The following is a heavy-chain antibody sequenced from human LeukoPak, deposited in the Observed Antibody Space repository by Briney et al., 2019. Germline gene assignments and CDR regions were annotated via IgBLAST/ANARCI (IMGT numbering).Heavy chain of an antibody. V-gene: IGHV3-11*01. CDR1: GGSFSGYY. CDR2: ISSSGSTI. CDR3: TGYCSGGSCFTAGY. J-gene: IGHJ4*02. D-gene: IGHD2-15*01. Sequence: LSLTCAVHGGSFSGYYWSWIRQAPGKGLEWVSYISSSGSTIYYADSVKGRFTISRDNAKNSLYLQMNSLRAEDTAVYYCTGYCSGGSCFTAGYWGQGTLVTVSS.